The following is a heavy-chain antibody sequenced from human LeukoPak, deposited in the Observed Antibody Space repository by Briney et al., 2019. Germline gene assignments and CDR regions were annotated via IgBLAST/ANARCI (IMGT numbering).Heavy chain of an antibody. J-gene: IGHJ3*02. CDR2: INPNSGDT. V-gene: IGHV1-2*02. CDR1: GYTFTGYY. CDR3: AILYPAMATAFDI. Sequence: GASVKVSCKASGYTFTGYYMHWVRQAPGQGLEWMGWINPNSGDTNYAQKFQGRVAMTRDPSISTAYMELRGLTSDDTARYDCAILYPAMATAFDIWGQGTMVTVSS. D-gene: IGHD5-18*01.